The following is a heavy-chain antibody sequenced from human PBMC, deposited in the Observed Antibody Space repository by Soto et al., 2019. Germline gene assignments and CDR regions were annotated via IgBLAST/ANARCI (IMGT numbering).Heavy chain of an antibody. CDR2: ISGSGGST. Sequence: GGSLRLSCAASGFTFSSYAMSWVRQAPGKGLEWVSAISGSGGSTYYADSVKGRFTISRDNSKNTLYLQMNSLRAEDTAVYYCAKDPGIRFLEWYYFDYWGQGTLVTVSS. D-gene: IGHD3-3*01. J-gene: IGHJ4*02. V-gene: IGHV3-23*01. CDR1: GFTFSSYA. CDR3: AKDPGIRFLEWYYFDY.